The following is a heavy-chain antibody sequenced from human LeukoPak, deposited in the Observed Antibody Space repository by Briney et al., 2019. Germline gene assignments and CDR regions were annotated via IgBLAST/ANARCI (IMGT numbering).Heavy chain of an antibody. CDR2: IYTSGST. J-gene: IGHJ2*01. CDR3: ARETHMYCKSNSCYGYFDL. CDR1: GGSIYSGTYY. V-gene: IGHV4-61*02. D-gene: IGHD2-2*01. Sequence: SETLSLTCSVSGGSIYSGTYYWSWIRQPAGKGLEWIGRIYTSGSTNYHPSLKSRVTVSLDISKNQFSLKLSSVTAADTAVYYCARETHMYCKSNSCYGYFDLWGRGTLVTVSS.